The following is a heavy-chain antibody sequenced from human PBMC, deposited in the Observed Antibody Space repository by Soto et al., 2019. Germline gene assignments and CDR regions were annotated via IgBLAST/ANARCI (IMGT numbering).Heavy chain of an antibody. CDR2: SSNSGTFT. Sequence: GGSLRLSCAACGFSISDHYMSWIRQAPGKGLEWVSYSSNSGTFTKYADSVKGRFSISRDNAKNSLYLEINSLRGEDTAIYYCARSGDNYNVLDYWGQGTPVTVSS. CDR1: GFSISDHY. D-gene: IGHD3-10*02. V-gene: IGHV3-11*03. J-gene: IGHJ4*02. CDR3: ARSGDNYNVLDY.